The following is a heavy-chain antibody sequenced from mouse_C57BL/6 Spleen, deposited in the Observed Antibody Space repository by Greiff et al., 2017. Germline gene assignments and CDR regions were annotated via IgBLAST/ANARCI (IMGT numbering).Heavy chain of an antibody. CDR3: ARGDSGYYYPMDY. Sequence: VQLQQSGAELVKPGASVKLSCTASGFNIKDYYMHWVKQRTEQGLEWIGRIDPEDGETKYAPTFQGKATLTANNSSNTTYLQLSSLTSEDTAVYYCARGDSGYYYPMDYWGQGTSVTVSS. D-gene: IGHD1-3*01. CDR1: GFNIKDYY. CDR2: IDPEDGET. J-gene: IGHJ4*01. V-gene: IGHV14-2*01.